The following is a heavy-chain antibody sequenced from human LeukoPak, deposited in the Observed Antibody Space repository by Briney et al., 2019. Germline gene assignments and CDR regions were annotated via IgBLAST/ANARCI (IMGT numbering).Heavy chain of an antibody. CDR3: ARDGNYYDRNDYYDAFDL. J-gene: IGHJ3*01. CDR1: GFTFSSYN. Sequence: GGSLRLSCAASGFTFSSYNMNWVRQAPGRGLEWVSSITSSSTYKSFADSVKGRFTISRDNAKNSLYLQLNSLSAEDTAVYYCARDGNYYDRNDYYDAFDLWGQGTMVTVSS. V-gene: IGHV3-21*01. CDR2: ITSSSTYK. D-gene: IGHD3-22*01.